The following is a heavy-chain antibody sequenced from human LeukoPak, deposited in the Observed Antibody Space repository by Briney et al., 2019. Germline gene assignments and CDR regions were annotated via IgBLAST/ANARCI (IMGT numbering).Heavy chain of an antibody. CDR1: GFTFSSYS. D-gene: IGHD1-26*01. Sequence: LPGGSLRLSCAASGFTFSSYSMNWVRQAPGKGLGWVSVIYSGGSTYYADSVKGRFTVSRDNSKNTLYLQMNSLRAEDTAVYYCARTFDGVGTYAHWGQGTLVTVSS. J-gene: IGHJ4*02. CDR3: ARTFDGVGTYAH. CDR2: IYSGGST. V-gene: IGHV3-66*01.